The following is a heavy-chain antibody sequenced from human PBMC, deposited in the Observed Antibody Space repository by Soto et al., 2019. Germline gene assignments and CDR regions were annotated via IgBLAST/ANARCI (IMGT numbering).Heavy chain of an antibody. CDR1: GYQFTGSY. V-gene: IGHV1-46*01. J-gene: IGHJ4*02. CDR2: SNPDTGST. CDR3: ARQYCSGTSCYWYFDF. D-gene: IGHD2-2*01. Sequence: QVRLVQSGAEVQRPGASLNISCQATGYQFTGSYLHWVRRAPGHGLQWMGMSNPDTGSTTYAETCQGRVAMSTDRSAGTVYLGLGSLRSDDTATYYCARQYCSGTSCYWYFDFWGQGTLVTVSS.